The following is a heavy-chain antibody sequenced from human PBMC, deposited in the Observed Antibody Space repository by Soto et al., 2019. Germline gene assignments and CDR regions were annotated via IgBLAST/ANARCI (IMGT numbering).Heavy chain of an antibody. Sequence: EALLVESGGGLVQPGGSLRLSCAASGFNFNLFWMHWVRQAPGKGLVWVSRINGDGSTTDYADSVKGRFTISRDNAKNTLFMQMDSLRVEDTAVYYCVRDSPTNLEDADTVDSWFDPWGQGTLVTVSS. CDR1: GFNFNLFW. CDR2: INGDGSTT. CDR3: VRDSPTNLEDADTVDSWFDP. D-gene: IGHD2-15*01. J-gene: IGHJ5*02. V-gene: IGHV3-74*01.